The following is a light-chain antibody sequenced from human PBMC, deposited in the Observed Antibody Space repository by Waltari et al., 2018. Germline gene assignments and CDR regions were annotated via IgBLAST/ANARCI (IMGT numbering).Light chain of an antibody. CDR1: SSDVGGYNY. CDR2: EVS. CDR3: SSYTSSSTLV. Sequence: QSALTQPASVSGSPGQSITISCTGTSSDVGGYNYVSWYQQHPGKAPKLMIYEVSNRPSGVSNRFSGSKSGNTASLTISWLQAKDEADYYCSSYTSSSTLVFGGGTKLTVL. V-gene: IGLV2-14*01. J-gene: IGLJ2*01.